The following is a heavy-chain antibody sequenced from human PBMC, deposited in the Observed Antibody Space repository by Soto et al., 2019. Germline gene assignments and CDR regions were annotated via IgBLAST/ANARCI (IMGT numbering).Heavy chain of an antibody. V-gene: IGHV5-10-1*01. CDR2: IDPSDSYT. CDR1: GYSFTSYW. CDR3: ARHLGPYSSSSAVGY. J-gene: IGHJ4*02. Sequence: GESLKISCEGSGYSFTSYWITWVRQIPGKGLEWMGRIDPSDSYTTYSPSFQGHVTISIDKSISTAYLQWSSLKASDTAMYYCARHLGPYSSSSAVGYRGQGNLVTVSS. D-gene: IGHD6-6*01.